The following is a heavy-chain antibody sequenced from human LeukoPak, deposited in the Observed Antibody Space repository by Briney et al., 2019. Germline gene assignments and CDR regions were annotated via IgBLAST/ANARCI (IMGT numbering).Heavy chain of an antibody. Sequence: GGSLRLSCAASGFTFSSYSMNWVRQAPGKGLEWVSSISSSSSYIYYVDSVKGRFTISRDNAKNSLYLQMNSLRAEDTAVYYCARGLLYEAFDIWGQGTMVTVSS. J-gene: IGHJ3*02. V-gene: IGHV3-21*01. CDR2: ISSSSSYI. CDR1: GFTFSSYS. CDR3: ARGLLYEAFDI. D-gene: IGHD3-10*01.